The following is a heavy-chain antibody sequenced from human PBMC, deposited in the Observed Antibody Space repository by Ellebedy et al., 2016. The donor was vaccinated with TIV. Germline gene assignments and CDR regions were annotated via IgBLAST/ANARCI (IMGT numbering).Heavy chain of an antibody. V-gene: IGHV1-69*13. Sequence: AASVKVSCKASGYTFTGYYMHWVRQAPGQGLEWLGGIIPFFDTTNFAPRFQGRVTITADESTSTAYMELSSLRSEDTAVYYCARVGNYYGGNPSYYFDYWGQGTLVTVSS. CDR2: IIPFFDTT. D-gene: IGHD4-23*01. CDR3: ARVGNYYGGNPSYYFDY. CDR1: GYTFTGYY. J-gene: IGHJ4*02.